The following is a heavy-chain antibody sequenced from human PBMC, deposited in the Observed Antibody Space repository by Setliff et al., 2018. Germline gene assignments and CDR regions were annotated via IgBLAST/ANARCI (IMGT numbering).Heavy chain of an antibody. CDR2: INIGGGSA. J-gene: IGHJ4*02. D-gene: IGHD6-13*01. CDR1: GYSLTRYY. CDR3: ARGGLAAANKKGVFEY. V-gene: IGHV1-46*01. Sequence: GASVKVSCKASGYSLTRYYMHWVRQAPGQGLEWMGIINIGGGSASYAQKFQDRVTMTRDTSTNTVYMEVSSLTSDDSAVYYCARGGLAAANKKGVFEYWGQGTLVTVSS.